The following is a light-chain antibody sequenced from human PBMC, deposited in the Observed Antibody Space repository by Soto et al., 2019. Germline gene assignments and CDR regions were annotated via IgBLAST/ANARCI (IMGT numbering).Light chain of an antibody. Sequence: DIVLTQSPATLSLSPGEGATLSCRASHNVGSQLAWYQQKPGQPPRLLIYDASNRATGIPARFSGSGSGTGFTLTISSLEPEDFALYYCQQRSTSSPPISFGQRTRLEIK. CDR3: QQRSTSSPPIS. V-gene: IGKV3-11*01. J-gene: IGKJ5*01. CDR2: DAS. CDR1: HNVGSQ.